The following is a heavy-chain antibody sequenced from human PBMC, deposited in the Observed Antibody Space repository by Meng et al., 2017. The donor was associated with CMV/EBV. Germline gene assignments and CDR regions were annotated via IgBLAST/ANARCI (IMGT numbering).Heavy chain of an antibody. V-gene: IGHV4-39*07. D-gene: IGHD6-13*01. CDR3: ARGGIAAAGLH. CDR1: GGSISSSSYY. J-gene: IGHJ4*02. Sequence: QRHEAARGMVQPSGDLSLTWTVSGGSISSSSYYWGWIRQPPGKGVEWIGSIYYSGSTYYNPSLKSRVTISVDTSKNQFYLKLSSVTAANTAVYYCARGGIAAAGLHWGQGTLVTVSS. CDR2: IYYSGST.